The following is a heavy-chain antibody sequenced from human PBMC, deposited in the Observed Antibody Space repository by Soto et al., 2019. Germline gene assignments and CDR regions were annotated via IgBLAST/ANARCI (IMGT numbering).Heavy chain of an antibody. CDR3: ARALYYYDSSGYPDSESLDY. D-gene: IGHD3-22*01. CDR1: GGSVSSGSYY. J-gene: IGHJ4*02. V-gene: IGHV4-61*01. Sequence: SETLSLTCTVSGGSVSSGSYYWSWIRQPPGKGLEWIGYIYYSGSTNYNPSLKSRVTISVDKSKNQFSLKLSSVTAADTAVYYCARALYYYDSSGYPDSESLDYWGQGTLVTVSS. CDR2: IYYSGST.